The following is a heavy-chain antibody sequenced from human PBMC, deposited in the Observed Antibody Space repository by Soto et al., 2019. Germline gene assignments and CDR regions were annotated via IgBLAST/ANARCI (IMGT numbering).Heavy chain of an antibody. CDR2: IHYTGSI. CDR1: GGSISSEYFH. V-gene: IGHV4-30-4*08. J-gene: IGHJ6*02. CDR3: AREDDGGDRDYYGLDV. D-gene: IGHD2-21*02. Sequence: QVQLQQSGPGLVEPSQTLSLTCAVSGGSISSEYFHWTWIRQSPGKGLEWIGYIHYTGSIMYNPSFKGRPTMAVDTTKNQSSLQLTSVTAADPAVYFCAREDDGGDRDYYGLDVWGQGTTVTVSS.